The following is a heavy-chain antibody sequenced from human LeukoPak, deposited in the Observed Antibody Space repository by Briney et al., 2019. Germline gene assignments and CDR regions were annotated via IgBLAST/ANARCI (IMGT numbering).Heavy chain of an antibody. D-gene: IGHD1-26*01. CDR1: GGPINSYY. V-gene: IGHV4-59*08. Sequence: PSETLSLTCTVSGGPINSYYWSWIRQPPGKGLEWIGYIYYSGSTNYNPSLKSRVTISVDTSKNQFSLKLSSVAAADTAVYYCARLNSASSLGWFDPWGQGTLVTVSS. CDR2: IYYSGST. J-gene: IGHJ5*02. CDR3: ARLNSASSLGWFDP.